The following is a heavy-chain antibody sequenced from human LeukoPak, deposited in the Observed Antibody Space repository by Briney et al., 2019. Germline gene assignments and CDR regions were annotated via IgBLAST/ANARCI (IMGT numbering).Heavy chain of an antibody. Sequence: GGSLRLSCAASGFTVSRNYMSWVRQAPGKGLEWVSSISSSSSYIYYADSVKGRFTISRDNAKNSLYLQMNSLRAEDTAVYYCARKKTLRFNNWFDPWGQGTLVTVSS. V-gene: IGHV3-21*01. D-gene: IGHD4-17*01. CDR1: GFTVSRNY. CDR3: ARKKTLRFNNWFDP. J-gene: IGHJ5*02. CDR2: ISSSSSYI.